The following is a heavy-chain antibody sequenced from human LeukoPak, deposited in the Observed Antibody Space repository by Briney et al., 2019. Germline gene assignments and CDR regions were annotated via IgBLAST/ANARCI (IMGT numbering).Heavy chain of an antibody. J-gene: IGHJ4*02. CDR1: GGSFSGYY. Sequence: SETLSLTCAVYGGSFSGYYWSWIRQPPGKGLEWIGEINHSGSTNYNPSLKSRVTISVDTSKNQFSLKLSSVTAADTAVYYCARGSGRYCSSTSCLPDYWGQGTLVTVSS. CDR2: INHSGST. V-gene: IGHV4-34*01. CDR3: ARGSGRYCSSTSCLPDY. D-gene: IGHD2-2*01.